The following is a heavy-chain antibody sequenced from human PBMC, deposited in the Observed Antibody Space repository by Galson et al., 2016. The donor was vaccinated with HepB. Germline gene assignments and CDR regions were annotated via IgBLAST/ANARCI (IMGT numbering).Heavy chain of an antibody. CDR1: GFTFGSYW. D-gene: IGHD5-12*01. V-gene: IGHV3-7*04. Sequence: SLRLSCAASGFTFGSYWMSWVRQAPGKGLELAANINQDGSEKSYVDSAKGRFTISGDNAKNSLYLQMNSLRAEDTAVYFRARDPGYSAFDIWGQGTMVTVSS. CDR2: INQDGSEK. CDR3: ARDPGYSAFDI. J-gene: IGHJ3*02.